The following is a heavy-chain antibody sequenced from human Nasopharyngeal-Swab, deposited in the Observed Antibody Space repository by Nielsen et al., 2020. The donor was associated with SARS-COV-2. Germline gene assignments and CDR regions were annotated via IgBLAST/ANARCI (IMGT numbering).Heavy chain of an antibody. CDR2: ISYDGSNK. D-gene: IGHD3-3*01. Sequence: GESLKISCAASGFTFDDYAMHWVRQAPGKGLEWVAVISYDGSNKYYADSVKGRFTISRDNSKNTLYLQMNSLRAEDTAVYYCAKTRPAFGVVINYYYYGMDVWGQGTTVTVSS. J-gene: IGHJ6*02. V-gene: IGHV3-30*18. CDR1: GFTFDDYA. CDR3: AKTRPAFGVVINYYYYGMDV.